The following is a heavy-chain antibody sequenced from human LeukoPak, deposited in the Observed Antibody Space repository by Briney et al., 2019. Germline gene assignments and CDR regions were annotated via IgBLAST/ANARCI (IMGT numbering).Heavy chain of an antibody. CDR1: GYRFTIYW. D-gene: IGHD1-1*01. CDR3: VRRTTVEYYFDH. J-gene: IGHJ4*02. V-gene: IGHV5-51*01. CDR2: IYPGDSDI. Sequence: GESLKISCKGSGYRFTIYWIGWVRQMPGRGLEWIGIIYPGDSDIRYSPSFQGQVNISADKSISTAYLQWSSLKASDTAMYYCVRRTTVEYYFDHWGQGTLVTVSS.